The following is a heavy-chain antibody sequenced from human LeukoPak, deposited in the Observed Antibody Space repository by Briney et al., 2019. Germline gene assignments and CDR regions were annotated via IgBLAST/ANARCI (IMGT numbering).Heavy chain of an antibody. CDR2: IKSDGSRT. Sequence: GSLRLSCAASGFTFSNYWMHWVRQAPGKGLVWVSRIKSDGSRTDYADSVKGRFTISRDNAKNTLYLQMNSLRAEDTAVYYCARELPFDYWGQGTLVTVSS. V-gene: IGHV3-74*01. CDR3: ARELPFDY. CDR1: GFTFSNYW. J-gene: IGHJ4*02. D-gene: IGHD2-15*01.